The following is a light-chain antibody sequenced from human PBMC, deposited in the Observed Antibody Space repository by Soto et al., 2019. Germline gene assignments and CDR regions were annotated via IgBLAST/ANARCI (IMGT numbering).Light chain of an antibody. CDR2: EVS. CDR3: SSYTSRSTQV. V-gene: IGLV2-14*01. J-gene: IGLJ1*01. CDR1: SSDVGGYNY. Sequence: QSVLTQPASVSGSPGQSITISCTGTSSDVGGYNYVSWYQQHPGKAPKLMIYEVSNRPSGVSNRFSGSKSGNTASLTISGLQDEDEADSYCSSYTSRSTQVFGTGTKVTV.